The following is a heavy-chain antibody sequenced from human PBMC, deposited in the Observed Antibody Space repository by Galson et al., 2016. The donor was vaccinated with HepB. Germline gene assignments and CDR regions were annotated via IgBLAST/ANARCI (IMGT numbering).Heavy chain of an antibody. CDR3: AKSSTIRPRTPFDM. CDR1: GFSFWNYG. Sequence: SLRLSCAASGFSFWNYGMSWVRQAPGKGLECVASISGSGESTFSADSVKGRFIISRDNSRDTLFLQMSSLRVEDTATYFCAKSSTIRPRTPFDMWGQGTKVFVSS. V-gene: IGHV3-23*01. D-gene: IGHD1-14*01. CDR2: ISGSGEST. J-gene: IGHJ3*02.